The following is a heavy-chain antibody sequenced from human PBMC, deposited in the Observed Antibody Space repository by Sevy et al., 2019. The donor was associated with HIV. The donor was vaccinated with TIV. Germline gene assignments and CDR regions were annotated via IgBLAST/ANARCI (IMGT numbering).Heavy chain of an antibody. D-gene: IGHD3-10*01. Sequence: GGSLRLSCAASGFTFSSYAMSWVRQAPGKGLEWVSAISGSGGSTYYADSVKGRFTISRDNSKNTLYLQMNSLRAEDTAVYYCAKSDYYGSGSQSLYFDYWGQGTLVTVSS. CDR3: AKSDYYGSGSQSLYFDY. J-gene: IGHJ4*02. CDR2: ISGSGGST. V-gene: IGHV3-23*01. CDR1: GFTFSSYA.